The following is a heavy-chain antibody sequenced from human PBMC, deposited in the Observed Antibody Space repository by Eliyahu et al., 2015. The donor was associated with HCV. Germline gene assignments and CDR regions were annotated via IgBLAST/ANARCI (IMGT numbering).Heavy chain of an antibody. CDR1: XFPFXPYA. CDR3: AKGSGPTQLYYSDY. CDR2: ISDSGDXT. D-gene: IGHD2-15*01. Sequence: EVQLLESGGGLIQPGGSLRLSCVVSXFPFXPYAMXWGRPAPGKGLWXVXAISDSGDXTYYADSVKGRFTISRDTSKNTLYLQMNSLRAEDTAVYYCAKGSGPTQLYYSDYWGQGTLVTVSA. J-gene: IGHJ4*02. V-gene: IGHV3-23*01.